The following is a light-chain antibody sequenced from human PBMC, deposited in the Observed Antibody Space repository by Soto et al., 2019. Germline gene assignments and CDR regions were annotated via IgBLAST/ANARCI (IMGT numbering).Light chain of an antibody. Sequence: LTQPASVSGSPGQSITISCTGTSSDVGSYNLVSWYQQHPGKAPKLMIFEGSKRPSGVSNRFSGSKSGNTASLTISGLQAEDEADYYCCSYAGNSNYVFGTGTKVTVL. CDR3: CSYAGNSNYV. J-gene: IGLJ1*01. CDR1: SSDVGSYNL. V-gene: IGLV2-23*01. CDR2: EGS.